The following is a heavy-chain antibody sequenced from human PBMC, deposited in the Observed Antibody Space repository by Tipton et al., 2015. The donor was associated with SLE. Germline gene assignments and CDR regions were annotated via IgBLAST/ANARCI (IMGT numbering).Heavy chain of an antibody. CDR2: MYYSEST. Sequence: TLSLTCTVSGGSISSFYWSWIRQPPGKGLEWIGYMYYSESTNYNPSLKSRVTIFVDTSKNQISLKLSSVTAADTAVYYCARGGFGRGSYFHHWGQGTLVSVSS. J-gene: IGHJ1*01. D-gene: IGHD3-10*01. CDR1: GGSISSFY. V-gene: IGHV4-59*01. CDR3: ARGGFGRGSYFHH.